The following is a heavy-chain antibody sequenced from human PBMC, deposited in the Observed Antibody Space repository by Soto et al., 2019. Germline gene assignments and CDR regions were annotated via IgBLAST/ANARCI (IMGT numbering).Heavy chain of an antibody. Sequence: GWSLRLSCAASGFTFSSYSMNWVRQAPGKGLEWVSYISSSSSTIYYADSVKGRFTISRDNAKNSLYLQMNSLRDEDTAVYYCARDQGYDFWSGLYYYGMDVWGQGTTVTVSS. CDR3: ARDQGYDFWSGLYYYGMDV. CDR2: ISSSSSTI. J-gene: IGHJ6*02. CDR1: GFTFSSYS. V-gene: IGHV3-48*02. D-gene: IGHD3-3*01.